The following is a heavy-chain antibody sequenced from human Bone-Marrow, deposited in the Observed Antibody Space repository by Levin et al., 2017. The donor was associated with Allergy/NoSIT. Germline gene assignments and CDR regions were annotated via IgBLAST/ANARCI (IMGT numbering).Heavy chain of an antibody. V-gene: IGHV3-23*01. CDR2: ISGSGGST. CDR3: AKDDFGVAATRAADY. Sequence: GESLKISCAASGFSFSSYAMSWVRQAPGKGLKWVSAISGSGGSTYYADSVKGRFTISRDNSKNTLYLQMNRLRAEDTAVYYCAKDDFGVAATRAADYWGQGTLVTVSS. J-gene: IGHJ4*02. D-gene: IGHD2-15*01. CDR1: GFSFSSYA.